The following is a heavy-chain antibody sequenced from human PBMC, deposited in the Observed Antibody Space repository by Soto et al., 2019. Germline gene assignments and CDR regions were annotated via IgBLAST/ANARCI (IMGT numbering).Heavy chain of an antibody. Sequence: VLLEQSGAEVKKPGSSVKVSCKTSGGTFSNFAISWVRLAPGQGLEWMGVIIPKFSAPTYAQKFQGRVMSTEDEVTRTAFMELSSMRSEDTAVYFCGRDRVMRGNSYYYGMDVWGQGTTVIVSS. J-gene: IGHJ6*02. CDR3: GRDRVMRGNSYYYGMDV. D-gene: IGHD2-21*01. V-gene: IGHV1-69*12. CDR2: IIPKFSAP. CDR1: GGTFSNFA.